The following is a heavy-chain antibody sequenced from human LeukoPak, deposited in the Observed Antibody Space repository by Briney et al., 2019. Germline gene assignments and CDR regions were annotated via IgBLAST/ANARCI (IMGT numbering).Heavy chain of an antibody. CDR2: IYYSGST. D-gene: IGHD5-24*01. J-gene: IGHJ4*02. CDR3: ARGLQEMATFKGFNY. V-gene: IGHV4-39*01. CDR1: GGSISSSSYY. Sequence: SETLSLTCTVSGGSISSSSYYWGWIRQPPGKGLEWIGSIYYSGSTYYNPSLKSRVTISVDTSKNQFSLKLSSVTAADTAVFYCARGLQEMATFKGFNYWGQGTRVSVSS.